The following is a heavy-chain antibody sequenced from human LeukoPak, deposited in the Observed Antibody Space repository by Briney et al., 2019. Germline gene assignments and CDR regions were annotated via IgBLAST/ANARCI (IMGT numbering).Heavy chain of an antibody. J-gene: IGHJ5*02. CDR3: ARGLLTTVTTAIIDWFDP. CDR1: GGSISSSNW. V-gene: IGHV4-4*02. Sequence: PSETLSLTCAVSGGSISSSNWWSWVRQPPGKGLEWIGEIYHSGSTNYNPSLKSRVTISVDKSKNQFSLKLSSVTAADTAVYYCARGLLTTVTTAIIDWFDPWGQGTLVTVSS. CDR2: IYHSGST. D-gene: IGHD4-17*01.